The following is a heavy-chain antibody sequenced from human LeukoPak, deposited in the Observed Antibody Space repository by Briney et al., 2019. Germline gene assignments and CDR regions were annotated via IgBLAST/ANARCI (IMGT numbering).Heavy chain of an antibody. CDR2: IKQDESEK. CDR3: ARGVKVDY. CDR1: GFTFSRYW. V-gene: IGHV3-7*03. J-gene: IGHJ4*02. Sequence: GGSLRLSCAASGFTFSRYWITWVRQAPGKGLEWVANIKQDESEKYYVDSVKGRFTISRDNAKNSLYLQMNSLRAEDTAVYYCARGVKVDYWGQGTLVTVSS.